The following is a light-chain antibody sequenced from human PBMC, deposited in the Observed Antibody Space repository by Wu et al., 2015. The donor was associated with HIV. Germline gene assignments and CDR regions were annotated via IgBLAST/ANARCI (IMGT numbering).Light chain of an antibody. CDR2: GAS. CDR1: QSVSSSY. CDR3: QQYGDSLTWT. V-gene: IGKV3-20*01. J-gene: IGKJ1*01. Sequence: EIVLTQSPGTLSLSPGERATLSCRASQSVSSSYLAWYQQKPGQAPRLLIYGASSRATGIPDRFSGSGSATEFTLTISRLESEDFAVYYCQQYGDSLTWTFGQGTKVEMK.